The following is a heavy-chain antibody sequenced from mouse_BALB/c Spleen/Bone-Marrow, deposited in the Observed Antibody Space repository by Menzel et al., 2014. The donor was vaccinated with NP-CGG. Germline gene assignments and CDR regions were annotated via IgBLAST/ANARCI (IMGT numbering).Heavy chain of an antibody. CDR2: IYPGSGST. D-gene: IGHD2-14*01. CDR1: GYTFTDYV. V-gene: IGHV1-77*01. CDR3: ARSRYDDVYYFGY. J-gene: IGHJ2*01. Sequence: VQRAESGPELVKPGASVKLSCKASGYTFTDYVISWVKQRTGQGLEWIGEIYPGSGSTYYNEKFKGKATLTADKSSNTAYMQLSSLTSEDSAVYFCARSRYDDVYYFGYWGQGTTLPVSS.